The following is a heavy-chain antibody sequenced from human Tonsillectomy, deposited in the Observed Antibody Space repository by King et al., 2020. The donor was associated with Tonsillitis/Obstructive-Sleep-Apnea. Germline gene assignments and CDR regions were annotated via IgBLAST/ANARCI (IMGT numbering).Heavy chain of an antibody. CDR3: SRDSRSVVDYWSFDL. Sequence: QLVQSGAEVKKPGESLKISCQGSGYSFTNHWIGWVRQMPGKGLEWMGIIYPDDSDSRYSPCFQGQVTFSADKSINTVYLQWGSLTTSDTAIYVCSRDSRSVVDYWSFDLWGRGTLVTVSS. CDR2: IYPDDSDS. J-gene: IGHJ2*01. CDR1: GYSFTNHW. D-gene: IGHD3-22*01. V-gene: IGHV5-51*03.